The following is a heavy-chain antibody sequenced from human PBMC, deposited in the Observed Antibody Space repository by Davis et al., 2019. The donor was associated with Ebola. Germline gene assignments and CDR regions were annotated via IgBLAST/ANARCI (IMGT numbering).Heavy chain of an antibody. CDR1: GFTFSSYA. CDR3: ARDPVQYSRAYTSGDY. J-gene: IGHJ4*02. Sequence: PGGSLRLSCAASGFTFSSYAMSWVRQAPGKGPEWVANVKVDGSEKYYVDSVRGRFTISRDNAKNSLYLQMNSLRPEDTAVYYCARDPVQYSRAYTSGDYWGQGTLVTVSS. V-gene: IGHV3-7*03. CDR2: VKVDGSEK. D-gene: IGHD6-25*01.